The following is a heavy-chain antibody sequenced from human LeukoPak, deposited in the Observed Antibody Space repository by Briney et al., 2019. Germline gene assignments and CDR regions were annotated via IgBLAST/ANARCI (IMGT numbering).Heavy chain of an antibody. CDR2: MNPNSGNT. D-gene: IGHD6-19*01. Sequence: ASVKVSCKASGYTFTSYDINWVRQATGQGLEWMGWMNPNSGNTGYAQKFKGRVTMTRNTSISTAYMELSSLRSEDTAVYYCARVGSSGWYYYYYYMDVWGKGTTVTVSS. V-gene: IGHV1-8*01. CDR1: GYTFTSYD. CDR3: ARVGSSGWYYYYYYMDV. J-gene: IGHJ6*03.